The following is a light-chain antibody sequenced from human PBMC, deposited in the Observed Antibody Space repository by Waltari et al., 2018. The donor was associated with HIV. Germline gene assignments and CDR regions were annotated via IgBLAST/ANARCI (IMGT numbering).Light chain of an antibody. CDR2: GAS. CDR1: QSVSRNY. Sequence: ELVLTQSPGTVSLSPGERATLSCRASQSVSRNYVAWYQHKPGQAPRPLIYGASNRAAGIPDRFSGSGSGTDFTLTISRLEPEDFAVYYCQQYGGSALFTFGPGTKVEIK. CDR3: QQYGGSALFT. V-gene: IGKV3-20*01. J-gene: IGKJ3*01.